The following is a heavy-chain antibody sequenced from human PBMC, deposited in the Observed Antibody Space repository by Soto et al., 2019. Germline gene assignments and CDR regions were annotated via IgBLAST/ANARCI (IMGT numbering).Heavy chain of an antibody. CDR3: ARVLAVAGTLYFDY. D-gene: IGHD6-19*01. Sequence: ASVKVSCKASGGTFSSYTISWVRQAPGQGLEWMGWISAYNGNTNYAQKLQGRVTMTTDTSTSTAYMELRSLRSDDTAVYYCARVLAVAGTLYFDYWGQGTLVTVSS. CDR2: ISAYNGNT. CDR1: GGTFSSYT. J-gene: IGHJ4*02. V-gene: IGHV1-18*01.